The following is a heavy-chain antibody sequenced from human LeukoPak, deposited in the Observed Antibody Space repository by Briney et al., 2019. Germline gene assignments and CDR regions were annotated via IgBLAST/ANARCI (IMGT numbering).Heavy chain of an antibody. D-gene: IGHD1-26*01. V-gene: IGHV1-18*01. CDR3: ARDQGIVGDQIFDY. Sequence: GASVKVSCKTSGYIFNIYGVTWLRQAPGQGLEWLGWISGYDGDTRYAQKFQGRVTVTTDTSTATAYMELRSLRSDDTAVYYCARDQGIVGDQIFDYWGQGTLVTVSS. CDR2: ISGYDGDT. CDR1: GYIFNIYG. J-gene: IGHJ4*02.